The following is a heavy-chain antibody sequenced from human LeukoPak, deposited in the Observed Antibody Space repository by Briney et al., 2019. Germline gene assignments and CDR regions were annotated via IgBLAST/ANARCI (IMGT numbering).Heavy chain of an antibody. CDR2: IYPGDSDT. CDR3: ASAYYYGSGSYSPQWWFDP. CDR1: GYNFTTYW. J-gene: IGHJ5*02. V-gene: IGHV5-51*01. Sequence: LGESLKISCKGSGYNFTTYWIDWVRQMPGKGLEWMGTIYPGDSDTRYSPSFQGQVTISVDKSISTAYLQWSSLEASDTAMYYCASAYYYGSGSYSPQWWFDPWGQGTLVTVSS. D-gene: IGHD3-10*01.